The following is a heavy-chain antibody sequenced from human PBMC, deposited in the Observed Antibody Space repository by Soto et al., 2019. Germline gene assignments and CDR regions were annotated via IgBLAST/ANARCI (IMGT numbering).Heavy chain of an antibody. CDR1: GFTFSSYA. J-gene: IGHJ5*02. CDR3: ARDGNFWSGYYRYNWFDP. V-gene: IGHV3-30-3*01. D-gene: IGHD3-3*01. Sequence: LRLSCAASGFTFSSYAMHWVRQAPGKGLEWVAVISYDGGNKYYADSVKGRFTISRDNSKNTLYLQMNSLRAEDTAVYYCARDGNFWSGYYRYNWFDPWGQGTLVTVSS. CDR2: ISYDGGNK.